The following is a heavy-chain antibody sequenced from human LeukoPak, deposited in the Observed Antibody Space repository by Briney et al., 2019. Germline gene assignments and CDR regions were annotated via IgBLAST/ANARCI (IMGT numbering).Heavy chain of an antibody. CDR2: IYYSGST. CDR1: GGSINNYY. J-gene: IGHJ5*02. V-gene: IGHV4-59*01. D-gene: IGHD6-13*01. CDR3: ARVAGAASNWFDP. Sequence: SETLSLTCTVSGGSINNYYWSWIRQPPGKGLEWIGYIYYSGSTNYNPSPKSRVTISVDTSKNHFSLKLSSVTAADTAVYYCARVAGAASNWFDPWGQGTLVTVSS.